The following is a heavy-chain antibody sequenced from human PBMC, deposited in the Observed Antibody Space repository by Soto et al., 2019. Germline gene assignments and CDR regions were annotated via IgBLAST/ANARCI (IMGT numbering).Heavy chain of an antibody. CDR3: ARVGLTMVRGVIITANWFDP. CDR2: IYYSGST. V-gene: IGHV4-59*01. J-gene: IGHJ5*02. Sequence: SETLSLTCTVSGGSISSYYWSWIRQPPGKGLEWIGYIYYSGSTNYNPSLKSRVTISVDTSKNQFSLKLSSVTAADTAVYYCARVGLTMVRGVIITANWFDPWGQGTLVTVSS. D-gene: IGHD3-10*01. CDR1: GGSISSYY.